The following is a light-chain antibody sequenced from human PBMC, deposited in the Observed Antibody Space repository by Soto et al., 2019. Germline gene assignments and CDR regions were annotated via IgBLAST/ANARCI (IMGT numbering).Light chain of an antibody. Sequence: QSALTQPPSASGSPGQSVTISCTGTSSDVGGYNSVSWYQQHPGKAPKLMIYEVSKRPSGVPDRFSGSKSGNTASLTVSGLQAEDEDDYYCSSYAGSNNVVFGGGTQLTVL. V-gene: IGLV2-8*01. J-gene: IGLJ2*01. CDR1: SSDVGGYNS. CDR3: SSYAGSNNVV. CDR2: EVS.